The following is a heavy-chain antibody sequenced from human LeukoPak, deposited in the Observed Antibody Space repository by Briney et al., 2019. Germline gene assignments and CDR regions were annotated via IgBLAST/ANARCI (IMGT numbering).Heavy chain of an antibody. V-gene: IGHV3-7*01. J-gene: IGHJ4*02. CDR3: ARGASQGIAAPADY. CDR1: GFTFSNYW. CDR2: IKQDGSKT. Sequence: PGGSLRLSCAASGFTFSNYWMSWVRQAPGKGLEWVANIKQDGSKTYYVDSVKGRFTISRDNAKNSLYLQMNSLRAEDTSVYYCARGASQGIAAPADYWGQGTLVTVSS. D-gene: IGHD6-13*01.